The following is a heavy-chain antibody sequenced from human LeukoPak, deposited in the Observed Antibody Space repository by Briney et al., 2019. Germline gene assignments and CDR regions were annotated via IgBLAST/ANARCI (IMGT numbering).Heavy chain of an antibody. CDR2: IYTSGST. D-gene: IGHD3-10*01. V-gene: IGHV4-4*07. CDR3: ARAMVRGVIIALDY. CDR1: GGSISSYY. Sequence: IPSETLSLTCTVSGGSISSYYWSWIRQPAGKGLEWIGRIYTSGSTNYNPSLKSRVTMSVDTSKNQFSLKLSSATAADTAVYYCARAMVRGVIIALDYWGQGTLVTVSS. J-gene: IGHJ4*02.